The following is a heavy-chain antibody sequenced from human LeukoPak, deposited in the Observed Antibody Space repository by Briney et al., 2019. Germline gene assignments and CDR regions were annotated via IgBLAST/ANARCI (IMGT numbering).Heavy chain of an antibody. CDR1: DGSSSRYY. J-gene: IGHJ5*02. V-gene: IGHV4-39*07. CDR3: ARESSYIDDFGERFDP. D-gene: IGHD3-3*01. Sequence: SETLSLTCNVSDGSSSRYYWGWIRQPPGKGLEWIGSIYYSGSTYYNPSLKSRVTISVDTSKNQFSLKLSSVTAADTAVYYCARESSYIDDFGERFDPWGQGTLVTVSS. CDR2: IYYSGST.